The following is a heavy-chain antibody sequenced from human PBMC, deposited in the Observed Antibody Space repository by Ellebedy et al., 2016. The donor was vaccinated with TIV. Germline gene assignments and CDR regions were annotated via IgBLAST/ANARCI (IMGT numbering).Heavy chain of an antibody. V-gene: IGHV4-59*01. Sequence: SETLSLXCTVSGGSISSYYWSWIRQPPGKGLEWIGYIYYSGSTNYNPSLKSRVTISVDTSKNQFSLKLSSVTAADTAVYYCARDRGYEYYYGMDVWGQGTTVTVSS. CDR3: ARDRGYEYYYGMDV. CDR1: GGSISSYY. J-gene: IGHJ6*02. D-gene: IGHD5-12*01. CDR2: IYYSGST.